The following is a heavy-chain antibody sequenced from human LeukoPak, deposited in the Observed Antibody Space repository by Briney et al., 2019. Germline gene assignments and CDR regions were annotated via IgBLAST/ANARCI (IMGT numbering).Heavy chain of an antibody. Sequence: SVKVSCKASGGTFSSYAISWVRQAPGQGLEWMGRIIPILGIANYAQKFQGRVTITADKSTSTAYMELSSLRSEDTAVYYCARGQSTTYCGGDCYLYYYGMDVWGQGTTVTVSS. CDR3: ARGQSTTYCGGDCYLYYYGMDV. CDR1: GGTFSSYA. J-gene: IGHJ6*02. V-gene: IGHV1-69*04. CDR2: IIPILGIA. D-gene: IGHD2-21*02.